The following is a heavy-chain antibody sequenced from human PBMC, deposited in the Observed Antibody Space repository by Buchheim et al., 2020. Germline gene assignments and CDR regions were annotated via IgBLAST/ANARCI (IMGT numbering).Heavy chain of an antibody. D-gene: IGHD4-17*01. CDR1: GFTFSSYG. CDR3: ARVDDYGDYEQRIYYYGMDV. CDR2: ILYDGSNK. Sequence: QVQLVESGGGVVQPGRSLRLSCAASGFTFSSYGMHWVRQAPGKGLEWVAVILYDGSNKYYADSVKGRFTISRDTSTNTLYLQMNSLRAEDTAVYYCARVDDYGDYEQRIYYYGMDVWGQGTT. V-gene: IGHV3-33*01. J-gene: IGHJ6*02.